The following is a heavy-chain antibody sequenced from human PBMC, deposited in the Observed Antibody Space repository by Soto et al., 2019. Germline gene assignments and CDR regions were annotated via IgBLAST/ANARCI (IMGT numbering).Heavy chain of an antibody. V-gene: IGHV1-69*01. D-gene: IGHD2-15*01. CDR2: GSA. CDR3: AREGPPDIAWFDP. CDR1: GGTFSIYT. J-gene: IGHJ5*02. Sequence: QVQLVQSGAEVKKPGYSVKVSCKVSGGTFSIYTICWVRQAPGQGLEWMGGSANSAQKFQGRLTVTADESTSTVYLELSSLTSEDTAVYYCAREGPPDIAWFDPWGQGTLVSVSS.